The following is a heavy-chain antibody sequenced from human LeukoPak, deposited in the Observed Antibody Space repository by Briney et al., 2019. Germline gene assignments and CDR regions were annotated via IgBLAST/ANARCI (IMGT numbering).Heavy chain of an antibody. CDR3: AREGLAAAAGKYDY. CDR1: GGTFSSYA. D-gene: IGHD6-13*01. V-gene: IGHV1-69*13. J-gene: IGHJ4*02. Sequence: SVKVSCKASGGTFSSYAISWVRQAPGQGLEWMGGIIPIFGTANYAQKFQGRVTITADESTSTAYMELSSLRSEDTAVYYCAREGLAAAAGKYDYWGQGTLVTVSS. CDR2: IIPIFGTA.